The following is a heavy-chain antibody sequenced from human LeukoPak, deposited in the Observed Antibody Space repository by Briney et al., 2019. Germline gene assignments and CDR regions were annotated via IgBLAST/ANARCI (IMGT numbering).Heavy chain of an antibody. D-gene: IGHD3-10*01. J-gene: IGHJ6*03. V-gene: IGHV4-34*01. CDR3: AMVRGRYYYYMDV. Sequence: SETLSLTCSVSNDSISNYYWTWIRQPPGKGLEWIGEINHSGSTNYNPSLKSRVTISVDTSKNQFSLKLSSVTAADTAVYYCAMVRGRYYYYMDVWGKGTTVTISS. CDR2: INHSGST. CDR1: NDSISNYY.